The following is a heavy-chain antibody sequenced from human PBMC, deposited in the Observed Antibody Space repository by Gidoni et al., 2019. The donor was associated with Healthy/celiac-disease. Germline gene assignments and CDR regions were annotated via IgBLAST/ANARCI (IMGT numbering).Heavy chain of an antibody. CDR1: GFTFSSYS. CDR2: ISSSSSTI. V-gene: IGHV3-48*01. Sequence: EVQMVESVGGLVQPGGSLRLSCAASGFTFSSYSMNWVRQAPGKGLEWVSYISSSSSTIYYADSVKGRFTISRDNAKNSLYLQMNSLRAEDTAVYYCARASPKYSSSWHDAFDIWGQGTMVTVSS. CDR3: ARASPKYSSSWHDAFDI. J-gene: IGHJ3*02. D-gene: IGHD6-13*01.